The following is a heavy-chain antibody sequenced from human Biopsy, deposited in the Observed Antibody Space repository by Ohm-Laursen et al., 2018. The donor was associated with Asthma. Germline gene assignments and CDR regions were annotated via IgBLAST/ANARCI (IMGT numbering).Heavy chain of an antibody. J-gene: IGHJ1*01. V-gene: IGHV3-7*01. CDR3: ARTFHFWSPYHAEHYQL. CDR2: IKYDGSEK. Sequence: SLRPSCTASGFTFGDYWMSWVRQVPGKGLEWVANIKYDGSEKNHVDSLKGRFTISRDNAKNSLYLQMNSLRAEDTAVYYCARTFHFWSPYHAEHYQLWGQGTLVTVSS. D-gene: IGHD3-3*02. CDR1: GFTFGDYW.